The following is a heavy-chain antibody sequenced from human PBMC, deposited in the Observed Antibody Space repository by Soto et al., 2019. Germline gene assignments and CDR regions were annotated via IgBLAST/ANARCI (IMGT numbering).Heavy chain of an antibody. CDR2: IYYSGSS. D-gene: IGHD6-13*01. J-gene: IGHJ4*02. Sequence: VQLQESGPGLVKPSETLSLTCTVSGGSIGNSYWSWIRQSPGKGLEWIGYIYYSGSSNYNPSLKSRVSISVDTSKNQFSLKLSSVTAADTAVYYCARHSSSWPIFDYWGQGTLVIVSS. CDR1: GGSIGNSY. V-gene: IGHV4-59*08. CDR3: ARHSSSWPIFDY.